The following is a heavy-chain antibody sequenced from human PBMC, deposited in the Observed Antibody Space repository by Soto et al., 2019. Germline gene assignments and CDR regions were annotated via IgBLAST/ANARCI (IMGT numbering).Heavy chain of an antibody. Sequence: SETLSLTCTVSGGSMSSYYWSWIRQPPGKGLEWIGYINYSGITNYNPFLKSRVTISVDMSKNLFSLKLNSVTAADTAVYYCARLGLAPAYWGQGTLVTVSS. V-gene: IGHV4-59*01. D-gene: IGHD6-13*01. J-gene: IGHJ4*02. CDR2: INYSGIT. CDR1: GGSMSSYY. CDR3: ARLGLAPAY.